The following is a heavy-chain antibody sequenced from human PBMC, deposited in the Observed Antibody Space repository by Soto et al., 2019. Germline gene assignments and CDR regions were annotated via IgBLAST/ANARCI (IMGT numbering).Heavy chain of an antibody. V-gene: IGHV3-23*01. CDR1: GFSFGSYA. CDR3: ARWSYLDY. D-gene: IGHD3-3*01. CDR2: ISGSDGKT. J-gene: IGHJ4*02. Sequence: VGSVRLSCAASGFSFGSYALSWVRQAPGKGLEWVSTISGSDGKTFYADSVKGRFSISRDTSQSTLYLQMNSLRADDTAMYYCARWSYLDYWGQGTRVTVSS.